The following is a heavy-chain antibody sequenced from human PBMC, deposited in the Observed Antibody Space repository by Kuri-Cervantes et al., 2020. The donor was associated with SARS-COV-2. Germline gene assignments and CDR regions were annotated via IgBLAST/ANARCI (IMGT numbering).Heavy chain of an antibody. Sequence: PSVKVSCKASGGTFGSYAISWVRQAPGQGLEWMGGIIPIFGTANYAQKFQGRVTITADKSTSTAYMELSSLRSEDTAVYYCAAYYDSSGYSPLAYWGQGTLVTVSS. CDR3: AAYYDSSGYSPLAY. CDR1: GGTFGSYA. D-gene: IGHD3-22*01. CDR2: IIPIFGTA. J-gene: IGHJ4*02. V-gene: IGHV1-69*06.